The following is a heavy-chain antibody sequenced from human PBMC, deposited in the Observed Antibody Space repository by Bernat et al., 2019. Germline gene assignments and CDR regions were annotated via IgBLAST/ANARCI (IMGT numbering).Heavy chain of an antibody. Sequence: QVQLQESGPGLVKPSETLSLTCTVSGGSISSDYWNWIRQPPGKGLEWIGYISYSGSTYYNPFLQSRVTISVDTSKNQFSLKLSSVTAADTAVDYCARRAYDSSIYYYVCAYDLWGRGTLVTVSS. CDR2: ISYSGST. V-gene: IGHV4-59*08. CDR1: GGSISSDY. CDR3: ARRAYDSSIYYYVCAYDL. D-gene: IGHD3-22*01. J-gene: IGHJ2*01.